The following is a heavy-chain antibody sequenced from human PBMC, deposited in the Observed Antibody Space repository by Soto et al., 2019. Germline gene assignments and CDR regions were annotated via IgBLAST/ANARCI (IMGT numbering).Heavy chain of an antibody. CDR1: GFTFDDYA. V-gene: IGHV3-9*01. J-gene: IGHJ6*03. CDR3: AKGRYSVAGYKGHDMDV. Sequence: GGSLRLSCAASGFTFDDYAMHWVRQAPGKGLEWVSGISWNSGSIGYADSVKGRFTISRDNARNSLYLQRNSQRAEDTALYYCAKGRYSVAGYKGHDMDVWGKGTTVTVSS. CDR2: ISWNSGSI. D-gene: IGHD5-18*01.